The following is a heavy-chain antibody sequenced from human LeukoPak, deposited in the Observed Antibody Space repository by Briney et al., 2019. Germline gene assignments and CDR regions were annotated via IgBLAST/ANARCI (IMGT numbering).Heavy chain of an antibody. D-gene: IGHD6-13*01. CDR2: ISSSSSYI. V-gene: IGHV3-21*01. J-gene: IGHJ4*02. CDR1: GFTFSSYA. CDR3: ARLGSWGYSSSWPY. Sequence: PGRSLRLSCAASGFTFSSYAMHWVRQAPGKGLEWVSSISSSSSYIYYADSVKGRFTISRDNAKNSLYLQMNSLRAEDTAVYYCARLGSWGYSSSWPYWGQGTLVTVSS.